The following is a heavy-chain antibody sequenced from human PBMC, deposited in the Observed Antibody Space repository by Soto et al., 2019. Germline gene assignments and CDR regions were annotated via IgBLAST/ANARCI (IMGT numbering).Heavy chain of an antibody. D-gene: IGHD6-6*01. CDR1: GGSISSGDYY. CDR3: ARERPDGARLDP. J-gene: IGHJ5*02. CDR2: IYHSGST. Sequence: TSDTLSLTCTVSGGSISSGDYYWSWIRQPPGKGLEWIGYIYHSGSTYYNPSLKSRVTISVDTSKNQFSLKLSSVTAADTAVYYCARERPDGARLDPWGQGTLVTSPQ. V-gene: IGHV4-30-4*02.